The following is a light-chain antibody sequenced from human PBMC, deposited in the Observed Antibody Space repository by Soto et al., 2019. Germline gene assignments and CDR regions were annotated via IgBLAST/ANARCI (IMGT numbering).Light chain of an antibody. CDR2: VAS. V-gene: IGKV3-15*01. J-gene: IGKJ2*01. Sequence: EIVMTQSPATLSVSPGERATLSCSASQSVSSNVAWYQQKPGQAPRLLIYVASTRATGIPARFSGSGSGTEFTLTISSLQSEDFAVYYCQQYNNWPPVTFGQGTKLEIK. CDR1: QSVSSN. CDR3: QQYNNWPPVT.